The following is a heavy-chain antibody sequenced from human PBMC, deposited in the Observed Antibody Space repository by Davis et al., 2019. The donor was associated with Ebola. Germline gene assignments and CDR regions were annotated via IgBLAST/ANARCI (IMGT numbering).Heavy chain of an antibody. J-gene: IGHJ4*02. Sequence: PGGSLRLSCTASGFTFGDYAMSWVRQAPGKGLEWVGFIRSKAYGGTTEYAASVKGRFTISRDDSKSIAYLQMNSLKTEDTAVYYCTRGRTPPGTGDLGYWGQGTLVTVSS. CDR1: GFTFGDYA. CDR3: TRGRTPPGTGDLGY. CDR2: IRSKAYGGTT. D-gene: IGHD7-27*01. V-gene: IGHV3-49*04.